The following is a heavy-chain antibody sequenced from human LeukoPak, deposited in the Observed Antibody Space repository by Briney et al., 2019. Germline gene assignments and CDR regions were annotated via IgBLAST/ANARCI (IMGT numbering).Heavy chain of an antibody. CDR2: ISSSSSTI. CDR1: GFTFSSYS. Sequence: PGGSLRLSCAASGFTFSSYSMNWVRQAPGKGLEWVSYISSSSSTIYYADSVKGRFTISRDNAKNSLYLQMNSLRAEDTAVYYCARDAYGSDAFDIWGQGTMATVSS. J-gene: IGHJ3*02. D-gene: IGHD2-15*01. CDR3: ARDAYGSDAFDI. V-gene: IGHV3-48*01.